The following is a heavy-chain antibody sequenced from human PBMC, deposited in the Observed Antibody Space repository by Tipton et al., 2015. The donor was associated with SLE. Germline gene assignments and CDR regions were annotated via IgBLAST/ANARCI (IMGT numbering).Heavy chain of an antibody. CDR1: GVSISRGSYF. D-gene: IGHD4-17*01. CDR2: IFSTGIT. J-gene: IGHJ4*02. Sequence: TLSLTCSVSGVSISRGSYFWPWIRQPAGKGLEWVGHIFSTGITDYNPSLKSRVSISADTSKNQFSLNLDSMTAADTAVYYCARDSHTDYGDFYVDSWGQGTLVTVSS. V-gene: IGHV4-61*09. CDR3: ARDSHTDYGDFYVDS.